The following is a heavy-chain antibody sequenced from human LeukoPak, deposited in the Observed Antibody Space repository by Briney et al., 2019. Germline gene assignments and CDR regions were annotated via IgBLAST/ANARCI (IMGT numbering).Heavy chain of an antibody. CDR2: ITSGGAP. J-gene: IGHJ3*01. CDR1: GFTFSSYE. V-gene: IGHV3-23*01. Sequence: GGSLRLSCAASGFTFSSYEMNWVRQAPGKGLEWVSAITSGGAPRYADSVKGRFTISRDNSKNMLYLQMNSLRAEDTARYFCARDPNGDYIGAFEFWGQGTGVTVSS. D-gene: IGHD4-17*01. CDR3: ARDPNGDYIGAFEF.